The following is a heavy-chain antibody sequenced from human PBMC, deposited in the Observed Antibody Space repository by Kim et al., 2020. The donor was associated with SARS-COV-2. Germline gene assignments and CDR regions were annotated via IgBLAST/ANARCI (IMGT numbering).Heavy chain of an antibody. Sequence: ASVKVSCKASGYAFNGYFIHWVRQAPRQGLEWMGRINPNNGGATYAQKFQGRVTMTWDSSSSTAYMDLSGLRTDDTAVFYCARSARGNDVYEIDFWGQGTLVTVSS. CDR1: GYAFNGYF. D-gene: IGHD5-12*01. CDR3: ARSARGNDVYEIDF. V-gene: IGHV1-2*06. J-gene: IGHJ4*02. CDR2: INPNNGGA.